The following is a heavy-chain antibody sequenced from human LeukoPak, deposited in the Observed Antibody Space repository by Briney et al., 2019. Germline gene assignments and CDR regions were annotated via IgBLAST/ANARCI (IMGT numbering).Heavy chain of an antibody. V-gene: IGHV4-34*01. Sequence: SETLSLTCAVYGGSFSGYYWSWIRQPPGKGLEWIGEINHSGSTNYNPSLKSRVTISVDTSKNQFSLKLSSVTAADTAVYYCARARYDYVWGSYRSYYFDYWGQGTLVTVSS. CDR3: ARARYDYVWGSYRSYYFDY. CDR1: GGSFSGYY. J-gene: IGHJ4*02. D-gene: IGHD3-16*02. CDR2: INHSGST.